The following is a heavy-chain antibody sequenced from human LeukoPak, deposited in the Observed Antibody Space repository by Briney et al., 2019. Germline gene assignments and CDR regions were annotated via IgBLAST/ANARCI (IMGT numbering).Heavy chain of an antibody. J-gene: IGHJ6*03. V-gene: IGHV1-2*02. CDR2: INPNSGGT. Sequence: ASVKVSCKASGYTFTGYYMHWVRQAPGQGLEWMGWINPNSGGTNYAQKFQGRVTITRDTSISTAYMELNGLRSDDTAVYYCARRGYSYGYVGYYYYYMDVWGKGTTVTVSS. CDR1: GYTFTGYY. D-gene: IGHD5-18*01. CDR3: ARRGYSYGYVGYYYYYMDV.